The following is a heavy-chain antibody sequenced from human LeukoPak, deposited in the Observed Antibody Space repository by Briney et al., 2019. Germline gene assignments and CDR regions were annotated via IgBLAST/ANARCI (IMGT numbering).Heavy chain of an antibody. J-gene: IGHJ6*03. CDR2: IRSKANSYAT. V-gene: IGHV3-73*01. CDR1: GFTFSRYG. Sequence: PGGSLRLSCAASGFTFSRYGMHWVRQASGKGLEWVGRIRSKANSYATAYAASVKGRFTISRDDSKNTAYLQMNSLKTEDTAVYYWTRLAPLIAVAGTSTYYYYMDVWGNGTTVTVSS. D-gene: IGHD6-19*01. CDR3: TRLAPLIAVAGTSTYYYYMDV.